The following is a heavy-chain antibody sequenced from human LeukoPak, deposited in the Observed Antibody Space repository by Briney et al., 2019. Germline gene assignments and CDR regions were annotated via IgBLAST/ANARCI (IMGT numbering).Heavy chain of an antibody. D-gene: IGHD4-17*01. V-gene: IGHV3-11*01. CDR2: ISSSGSTI. J-gene: IGHJ3*02. CDR1: GFTFSDYY. Sequence: PGGSLRLSYAASGFTFSDYYMSWIRRAPGKGLEWDSYISSSGSTIYYADSVKGRFTISRDNAKNSLYLQMNSLRAEDTAVYYCARDYGASRAFDIWGQGTMVTVSS. CDR3: ARDYGASRAFDI.